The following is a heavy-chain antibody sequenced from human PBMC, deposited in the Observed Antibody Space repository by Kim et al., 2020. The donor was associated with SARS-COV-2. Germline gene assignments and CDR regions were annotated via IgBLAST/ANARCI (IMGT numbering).Heavy chain of an antibody. CDR3: AKDLGYDYGDQLGS. CDR1: GFTFSRYA. V-gene: IGHV3-23*01. J-gene: IGHJ5*01. CDR2: ISNSGGRT. D-gene: IGHD4-17*01. Sequence: LSLTCAGSGFTFSRYALSWVRQAPGKGLEWFSGISNSGGRTYYADSVKGRFSISRDNSKNTVFLQMNSLRAEDTAVYYCAKDLGYDYGDQLGSWGHG.